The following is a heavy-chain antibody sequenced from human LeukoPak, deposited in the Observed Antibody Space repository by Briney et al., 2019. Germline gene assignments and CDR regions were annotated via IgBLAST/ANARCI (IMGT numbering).Heavy chain of an antibody. V-gene: IGHV1-2*02. CDR3: AREDPVVPAAIDAFDI. CDR2: INPNSGGT. D-gene: IGHD2-2*01. Sequence: ASVKVSCKASGYTFTGYYMHWVRQAPGQGLEWMGWINPNSGGTNYAQKFQRRVTMTRDTSISTAYMELSRLRSDDTAVYYCAREDPVVPAAIDAFDIWGQGTMVTVSS. J-gene: IGHJ3*02. CDR1: GYTFTGYY.